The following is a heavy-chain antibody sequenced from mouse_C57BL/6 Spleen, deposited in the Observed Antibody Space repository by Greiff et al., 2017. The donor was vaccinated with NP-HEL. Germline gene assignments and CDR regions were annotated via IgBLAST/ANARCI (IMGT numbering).Heavy chain of an antibody. Sequence: QXQLKESGPGLVQPSQSLSITCTVSGFSLTSYGVHWVRQSPGKGLEWLGVIWSGGSTDYNAAFISRLSIIKDNSKSQVFFKMNSLQADDTAIYYCARDRITTVVARYFDVWGTGTTVTVSS. J-gene: IGHJ1*03. CDR2: IWSGGST. CDR1: GFSLTSYG. D-gene: IGHD1-1*01. CDR3: ARDRITTVVARYFDV. V-gene: IGHV2-2*01.